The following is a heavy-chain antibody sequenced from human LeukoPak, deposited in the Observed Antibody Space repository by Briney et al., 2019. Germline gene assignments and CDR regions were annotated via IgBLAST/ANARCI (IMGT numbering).Heavy chain of an antibody. CDR3: ARTRYYYNSRSYGAPYYFDY. CDR2: IYYSGST. Sequence: SETLSLTCTVSGGSISSSSYYWGWIRQPPGKGLEWIGSIYYSGSTYYNPSPKSRVTISVDTSKNQFSLKLSSVTAADTAVYYCARTRYYYNSRSYGAPYYFDYWGQGTLVTVSS. D-gene: IGHD3-10*01. V-gene: IGHV4-39*01. J-gene: IGHJ4*02. CDR1: GGSISSSSYY.